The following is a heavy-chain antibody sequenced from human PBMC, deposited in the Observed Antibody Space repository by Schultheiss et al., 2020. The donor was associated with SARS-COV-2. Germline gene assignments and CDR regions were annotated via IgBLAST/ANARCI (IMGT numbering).Heavy chain of an antibody. J-gene: IGHJ4*02. Sequence: SETLSLTCTVSGGSISSGSYYWSWIRQPAGKGLEWIGRIYTSGSTYYNPSLKSRVTISVDTSKNQFSLKLSSVTAADTAVYYCARENIVATGTFDYWGQGTLVTVSS. CDR1: GGSISSGSYY. V-gene: IGHV4-61*02. D-gene: IGHD5-12*01. CDR3: ARENIVATGTFDY. CDR2: IYTSGST.